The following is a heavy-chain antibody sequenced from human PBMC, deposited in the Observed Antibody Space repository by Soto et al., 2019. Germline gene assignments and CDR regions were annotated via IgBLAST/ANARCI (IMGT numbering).Heavy chain of an antibody. CDR1: GGSISSSNW. CDR2: IYHSGST. V-gene: IGHV4-4*02. Sequence: QVQLQESGPGLVKPSGTLSLTCAVSGGSISSSNWWSWVRQPPGTGLEWIGEIYHSGSTNYNPSLKRRVTISVDKSKNQLALKLSSVTAADTAVYYCARATSTKKSSSGWDGVNGAWFAPWGQGTLVTVSS. CDR3: ARATSTKKSSSGWDGVNGAWFAP. D-gene: IGHD6-19*01. J-gene: IGHJ5*02.